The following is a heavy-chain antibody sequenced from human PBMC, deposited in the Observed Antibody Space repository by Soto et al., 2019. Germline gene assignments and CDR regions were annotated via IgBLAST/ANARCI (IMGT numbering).Heavy chain of an antibody. CDR1: GFTFSSYS. V-gene: IGHV3-21*01. Sequence: EVQLVESGGGLVKPGGSLRLSCAASGFTFSSYSMNWVRQAPGKGLEWVSSISSSSSYIYYADSVKGRFTISRDNAKNSLYLQMNSLRAEDTAVYYCARDFDPLAAAGGLYWGQGTLVTVSS. D-gene: IGHD6-13*01. CDR3: ARDFDPLAAAGGLY. CDR2: ISSSSSYI. J-gene: IGHJ4*02.